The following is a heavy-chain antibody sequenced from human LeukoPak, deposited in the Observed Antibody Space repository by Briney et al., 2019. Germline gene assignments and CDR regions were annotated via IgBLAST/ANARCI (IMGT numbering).Heavy chain of an antibody. CDR1: GFAFSTYG. CDR3: ARDGRGGRGYYYYYMDV. CDR2: TWYDGSDK. J-gene: IGHJ6*03. Sequence: GGSLRLSCAASGFAFSTYGLHWVRQAPGKGLEWVAVTWYDGSDKHYADSVKGRFTISRDNSRHTLYLQMNSLRAEDTAVYYCARDGRGGRGYYYYYMDVWGKGTTVTGSS. V-gene: IGHV3-33*01. D-gene: IGHD2-15*01.